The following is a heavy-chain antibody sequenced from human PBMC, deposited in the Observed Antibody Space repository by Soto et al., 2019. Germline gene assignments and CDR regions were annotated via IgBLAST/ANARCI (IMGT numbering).Heavy chain of an antibody. V-gene: IGHV2-5*02. CDR3: AHYVSASPAGWFDP. Sequence: QITLKESGPTLVKPTQTLTLTCSFSGLSLSTSGEAVGWIRQPPGKALEWLALIYWDDDKLFNPTLKTRLTITKDTSKNQVVLTLTNMDPVDTATYSCAHYVSASPAGWFDPWGQGILVTVCS. J-gene: IGHJ5*02. CDR2: IYWDDDK. D-gene: IGHD3-10*01. CDR1: GLSLSTSGEA.